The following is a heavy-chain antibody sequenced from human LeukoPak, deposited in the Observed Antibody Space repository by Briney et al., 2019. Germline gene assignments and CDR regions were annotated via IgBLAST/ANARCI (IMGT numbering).Heavy chain of an antibody. CDR1: GYTFTSYG. CDR3: ARIRDGYNDAYDV. V-gene: IGHV1-69*13. Sequence: SVKVSCKASGYTFTSYGISWVRQAPGQGLEWMGGIIPIFGTANYAQKFQGRVTITADESTSTAYMELSSLRSEDTAVYYCARIRDGYNDAYDVWGQGTMVTVSS. J-gene: IGHJ3*01. D-gene: IGHD5-24*01. CDR2: IIPIFGTA.